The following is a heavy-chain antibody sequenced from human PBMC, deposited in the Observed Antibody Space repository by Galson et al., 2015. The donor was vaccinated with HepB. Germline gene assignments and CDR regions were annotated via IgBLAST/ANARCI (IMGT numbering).Heavy chain of an antibody. V-gene: IGHV2-70*11. Sequence: PALVKPTQTLTLTCTFSGFSLSTSGMCVSWIRQPPGKALEWLARIVWDDDKYYSTSLKTRLTISKDTSKNQVVLTMTNMDPVDTATHYCARAPEYSSSSSYFDYWGQGTLVTVSS. CDR1: GFSLSTSGMC. J-gene: IGHJ4*02. CDR2: IVWDDDK. CDR3: ARAPEYSSSSSYFDY. D-gene: IGHD6-6*01.